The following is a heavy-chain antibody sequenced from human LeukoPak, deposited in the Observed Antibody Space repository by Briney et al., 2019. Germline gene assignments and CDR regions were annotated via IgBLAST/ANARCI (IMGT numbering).Heavy chain of an antibody. CDR1: GFTVSSNY. V-gene: IGHV3-53*01. D-gene: IGHD3-10*01. CDR3: ARAPMFYGSGSYADY. CDR2: IYSGGST. J-gene: IGHJ4*02. Sequence: GGSLRLSCAASGFTVSSNYMSWVRQAPGKGLEWVSVIYSGGSTYYADSVKGRFTISRDNSKNTPYLQMNSLRAEDTAVYYCARAPMFYGSGSYADYWGQGTLVTVSS.